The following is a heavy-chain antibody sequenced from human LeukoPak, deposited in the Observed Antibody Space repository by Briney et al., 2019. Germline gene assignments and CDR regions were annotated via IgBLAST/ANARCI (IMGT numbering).Heavy chain of an antibody. CDR2: IYWDDDK. D-gene: IGHD3-9*01. J-gene: IGHJ4*02. CDR3: AHSSSYYDILTGYSLDY. Sequence: SGPTLVNPTQTLTLTCTFSGFSLSTSGVGVGWIRQPPGKALEWLALIYWDDDKRYSPSLKSRLTITKDTSKNQVVLTMTNMDPVDTATYYCAHSSSYYDILTGYSLDYWGQGTLVTVSS. CDR1: GFSLSTSGVG. V-gene: IGHV2-5*02.